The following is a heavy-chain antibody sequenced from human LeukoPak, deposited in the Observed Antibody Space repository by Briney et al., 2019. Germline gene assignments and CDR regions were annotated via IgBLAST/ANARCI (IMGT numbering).Heavy chain of an antibody. CDR1: GFTVSSNY. V-gene: IGHV3-53*01. CDR3: AIGSIVGAHEYLDY. Sequence: GGSLRLSCAASGFTVSSNYMSWVRQAPGKGLEWVSVIYSGGSTYYADSVKGRSTISRDNSKNTLYLQMNSLRAEDTAVYYCAIGSIVGAHEYLDYWGQGTLVTVSS. CDR2: IYSGGST. J-gene: IGHJ4*02. D-gene: IGHD1-26*01.